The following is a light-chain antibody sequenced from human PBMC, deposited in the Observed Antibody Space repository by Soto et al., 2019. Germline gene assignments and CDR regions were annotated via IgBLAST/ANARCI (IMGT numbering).Light chain of an antibody. V-gene: IGLV2-14*01. CDR2: EVS. CDR3: SSYTSGSTLYV. CDR1: SSDIGNYDF. Sequence: SALTQPASVSGSPGQSITISCTGTSSDIGNYDFVSWYQQVPGTAPKAMIYEVSSRPSGVSNRFSGSKSGNTASLTISGLQAEDEAYYYCSSYTSGSTLYVFGTGTKLTVL. J-gene: IGLJ1*01.